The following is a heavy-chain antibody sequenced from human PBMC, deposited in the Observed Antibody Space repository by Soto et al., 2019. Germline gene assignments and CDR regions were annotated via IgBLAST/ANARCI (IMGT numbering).Heavy chain of an antibody. V-gene: IGHV1-18*01. CDR1: GYIFTSYV. CDR3: ARDAKQHGNSYYYYAMDV. J-gene: IGHJ6*02. Sequence: QVQLVQSGAELKKPGASVKVSCKASGYIFTSYVISWVRQAPGQGLEWMGWISAYNGNTIYSQKLQGRVTMTTDTSTSTAYMELRSLRSDDTAVYYCARDAKQHGNSYYYYAMDVWGQGTTVTVSS. CDR2: ISAYNGNT. D-gene: IGHD6-13*01.